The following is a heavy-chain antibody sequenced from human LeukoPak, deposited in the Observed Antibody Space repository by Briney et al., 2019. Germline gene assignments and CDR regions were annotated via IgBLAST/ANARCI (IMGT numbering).Heavy chain of an antibody. J-gene: IGHJ6*02. Sequence: TSETLSLTCTVSGGSVSSGSYYWSWIRQPPGKGLEWIGYIYYSGSTNYNPSLKGRVTISVDTSKNQFSLKLSSVTAADTAVYYCARARATGYSGYEYYYYGMDVWGQGTTVTVSS. CDR2: IYYSGST. CDR1: GGSVSSGSYY. CDR3: ARARATGYSGYEYYYYGMDV. V-gene: IGHV4-61*01. D-gene: IGHD5-12*01.